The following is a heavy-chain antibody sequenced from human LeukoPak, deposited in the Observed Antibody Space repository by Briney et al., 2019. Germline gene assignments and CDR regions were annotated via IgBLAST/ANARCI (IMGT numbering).Heavy chain of an antibody. Sequence: GGSLRLSCAASGFTFANPWMSWVRQAPGKGLEWVGRIKSKKDGGTTDYAAPVKGRFTISRDDSKDTLYLQMNSLETEDIAVYYCATEYYGAYNYWGQGTLVTVSS. CDR2: IKSKKDGGTT. D-gene: IGHD2-21*01. CDR1: GFTFANPW. V-gene: IGHV3-15*01. CDR3: ATEYYGAYNY. J-gene: IGHJ4*02.